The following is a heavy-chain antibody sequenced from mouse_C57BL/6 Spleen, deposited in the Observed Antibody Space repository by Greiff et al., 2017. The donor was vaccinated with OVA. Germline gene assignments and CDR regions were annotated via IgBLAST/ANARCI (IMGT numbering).Heavy chain of an antibody. D-gene: IGHD2-3*01. J-gene: IGHJ2*01. V-gene: IGHV1-47*01. CDR3: ARSGGYYGYFDY. Sequence: VKLMESGAELVKPGASVKMSCKASGYTFTTYPIEWMKQNHGKSLEWIGNFHPYNDDTKYNEKFKGKATLTVEKSSSTVYLELSRLTSDDSAVYYCARSGGYYGYFDYWGQGTTLTVSS. CDR1: GYTFTTYP. CDR2: FHPYNDDT.